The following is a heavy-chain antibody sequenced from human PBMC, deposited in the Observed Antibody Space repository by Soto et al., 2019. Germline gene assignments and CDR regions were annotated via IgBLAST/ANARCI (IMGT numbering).Heavy chain of an antibody. CDR3: ARTVPVDTASFDY. D-gene: IGHD5-18*01. Sequence: EVQLVESGGGLVQPGGSLRLSCAASGFTFSSYSMNWVRQAPGKGLEWVSYISSSSSTIYYADSVKGRFTISRDNAKNSLYLQMNSLRAEDTAEYYCARTVPVDTASFDYWGQGTLVTVSS. CDR1: GFTFSSYS. CDR2: ISSSSSTI. V-gene: IGHV3-48*01. J-gene: IGHJ4*02.